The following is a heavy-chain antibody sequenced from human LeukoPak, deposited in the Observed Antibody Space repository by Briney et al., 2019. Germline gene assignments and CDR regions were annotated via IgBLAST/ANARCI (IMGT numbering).Heavy chain of an antibody. V-gene: IGHV3-21*04. CDR2: ISSSSYI. Sequence: PGGSLRLSCAASGFTFSSYSMNWVRQAPGKGLEWVSSISSSSYIYYADSVKGRFTISRDNAKNSLYLQMNSLRAEDTALYYCAKDAGASSSWYYFDYWGQGTLVTVSS. D-gene: IGHD6-13*01. J-gene: IGHJ4*02. CDR3: AKDAGASSSWYYFDY. CDR1: GFTFSSYS.